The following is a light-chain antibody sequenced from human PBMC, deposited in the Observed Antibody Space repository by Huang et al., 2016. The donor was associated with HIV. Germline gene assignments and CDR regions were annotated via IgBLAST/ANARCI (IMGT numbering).Light chain of an antibody. CDR2: GAS. CDR3: QQRSNWPPIT. CDR1: QFVDTY. Sequence: VLTQSPDTLSLSPGDRATLSCRASQFVDTYLAWYQHKPGQAPRLLIYGASTRATGVPTRFTGAGYGTDFTLTINSLEPEDFAVYYCQQRSNWPPITFGQGTRLDMK. V-gene: IGKV3-11*01. J-gene: IGKJ5*01.